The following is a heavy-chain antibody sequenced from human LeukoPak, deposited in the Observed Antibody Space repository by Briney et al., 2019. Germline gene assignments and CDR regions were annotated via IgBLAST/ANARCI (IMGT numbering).Heavy chain of an antibody. CDR1: GGSFSGYY. V-gene: IGHV4-34*01. CDR3: ARGRGDIVVYFDY. Sequence: SETLSLTCAVYGGSFSGYYWSWIRQPPGKGLEWIGEINHSGSTNYNPSLKSRVTISVDTSKNQFSLKLSSVTAADTAVYYRARGRGDIVVYFDYWGQGTLVTVSS. CDR2: INHSGST. D-gene: IGHD5-12*01. J-gene: IGHJ4*02.